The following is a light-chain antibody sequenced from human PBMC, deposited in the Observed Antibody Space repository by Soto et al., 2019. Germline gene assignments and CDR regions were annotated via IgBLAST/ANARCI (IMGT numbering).Light chain of an antibody. V-gene: IGKV1-5*01. Sequence: DIQMTQSPSTLSASVGDRVTITCRASQSLSSWLAWYQQKPGKAPKLLIYDASSLESGVPSRFSGSGSGTEFTLTISRLQPDDFATYYCQQYNNYWTFGQGTKVEIK. CDR1: QSLSSW. J-gene: IGKJ1*01. CDR3: QQYNNYWT. CDR2: DAS.